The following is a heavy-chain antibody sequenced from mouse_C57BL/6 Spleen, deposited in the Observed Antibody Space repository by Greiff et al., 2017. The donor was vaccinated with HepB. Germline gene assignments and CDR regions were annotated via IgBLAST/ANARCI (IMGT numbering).Heavy chain of an antibody. CDR2: IHPNSGST. CDR1: GYTFTSYW. J-gene: IGHJ3*01. Sequence: QVHVKQPGAELVKPGASVKLSCKASGYTFTSYWMHWVKQRPGQGLEWIGMIHPNSGSTNYNEKFKSKATLTVDKSSSTAYMQLSSLTSEDSAVYYCAPEGGSFAYWGQGTLVTVSA. CDR3: APEGGSFAY. V-gene: IGHV1-64*01.